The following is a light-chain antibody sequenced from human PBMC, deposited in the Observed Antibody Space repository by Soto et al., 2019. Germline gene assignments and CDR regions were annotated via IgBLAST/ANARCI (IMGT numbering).Light chain of an antibody. CDR3: QQYSSTPRT. J-gene: IGKJ1*01. V-gene: IGKV3-20*01. CDR1: QSIGTNY. Sequence: ENRLTQSPGTLSLSPGERATLSCRASQSIGTNYVAWFQQKPGQAPTLLIYAASRRATGIPDRFSGSGSGTESTLTISRLEPEDFAVYFCQQYSSTPRTFGQGTKV. CDR2: AAS.